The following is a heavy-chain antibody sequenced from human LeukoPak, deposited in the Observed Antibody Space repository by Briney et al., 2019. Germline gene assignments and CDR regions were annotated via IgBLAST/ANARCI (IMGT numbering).Heavy chain of an antibody. V-gene: IGHV3-74*01. J-gene: IGHJ4*02. D-gene: IGHD6-6*01. Sequence: TGGSLRLSCAASGFTFSSYWIHWVRQAPGKGLVWVSRINSDGSSTSYADSVKGRFTISRDNAKNTLYLQMNSLRAEDTAVYYCARVPSLAARRAGGYWGQGTLVTVSS. CDR3: ARVPSLAARRAGGY. CDR2: INSDGSST. CDR1: GFTFSSYW.